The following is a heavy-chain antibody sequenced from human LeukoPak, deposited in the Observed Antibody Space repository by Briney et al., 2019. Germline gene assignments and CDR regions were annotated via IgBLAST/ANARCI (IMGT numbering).Heavy chain of an antibody. CDR1: GGSVSSGSYY. J-gene: IGHJ4*02. Sequence: SETLSLTCTVSGGSVSSGSYYWSWIRQPPGKGLEWIGYIYYSGSTNYNPSLKSRVTISVDTSKNQFSLKLSSVTAADTAVYYCAREATTAYYFDYWGQGTLVTVSS. CDR3: AREATTAYYFDY. CDR2: IYYSGST. D-gene: IGHD5-12*01. V-gene: IGHV4-61*01.